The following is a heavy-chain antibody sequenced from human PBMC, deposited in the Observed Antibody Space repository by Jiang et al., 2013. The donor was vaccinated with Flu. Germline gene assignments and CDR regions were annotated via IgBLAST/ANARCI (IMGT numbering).Heavy chain of an antibody. V-gene: IGHV3-30*18. Sequence: GKGLEWVAVISYDGSNKYYADSVKGRFTISRDNSKNTLYLQMNSLRAEDTAVYYCAKDLVLLPRQWRPGYGMDVWGQGTTVTVSS. J-gene: IGHJ6*02. D-gene: IGHD6-19*01. CDR2: ISYDGSNK. CDR3: AKDLVLLPRQWRPGYGMDV.